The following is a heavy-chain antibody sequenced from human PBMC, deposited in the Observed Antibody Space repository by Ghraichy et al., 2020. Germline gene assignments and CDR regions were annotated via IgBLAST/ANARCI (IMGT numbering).Heavy chain of an antibody. CDR1: GFAFSSFG. Sequence: LSLTCVGSGFAFSSFGMNWVRQAPGKSLEWVAYITSSSRTIAYADSVKGRFTISRYNAQNSLDLQMNSLRDEDTAVYYCARASAVMRFFYYNGMDVWGQGTTVTVSS. CDR3: ARASAVMRFFYYNGMDV. J-gene: IGHJ6*02. D-gene: IGHD2-21*01. CDR2: ITSSSRTI. V-gene: IGHV3-48*02.